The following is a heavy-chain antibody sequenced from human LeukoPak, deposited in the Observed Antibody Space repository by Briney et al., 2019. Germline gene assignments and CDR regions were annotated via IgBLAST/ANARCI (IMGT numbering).Heavy chain of an antibody. CDR3: ARDRTVGATRGDAFDI. CDR2: INPNSGGT. J-gene: IGHJ3*02. Sequence: ASVKVSCKASGYTFTGYYMHWVRQAPGQGLEWMGWINPNSGGTNYAQGFQGRVTMTRDTSISTAYMELSRLRSDDTAFYYCARDRTVGATRGDAFDIWGQGTMVTVSS. D-gene: IGHD1-26*01. V-gene: IGHV1-2*02. CDR1: GYTFTGYY.